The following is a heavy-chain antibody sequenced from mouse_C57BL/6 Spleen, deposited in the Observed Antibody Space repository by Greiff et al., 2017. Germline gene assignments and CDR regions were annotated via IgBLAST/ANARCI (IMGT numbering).Heavy chain of an antibody. V-gene: IGHV1-61*01. CDR3: ALDYYGSSPFAY. J-gene: IGHJ3*01. D-gene: IGHD1-1*01. CDR2: IYPSDSET. CDR1: GYTFTSYW. Sequence: VQLKQPGAELVRPGSSVKLSCKASGYTFTSYWMDWVKQRPGQGLEWIGNIYPSDSETHYNQKFKDKATLTVDKSSSTAYMQLSSLTSEDSAVYYFALDYYGSSPFAYWGQGTLVTVSA.